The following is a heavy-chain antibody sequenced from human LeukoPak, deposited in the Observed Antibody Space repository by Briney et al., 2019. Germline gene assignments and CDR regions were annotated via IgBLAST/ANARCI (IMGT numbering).Heavy chain of an antibody. CDR2: INSDGSNT. V-gene: IGHV3-74*03. D-gene: IGHD3-10*01. CDR3: ANVSRTSWFNAFDI. Sequence: PGGSLRLSCAASGFIFSSYWMPWARQAPGKGLVWVSRINSDGSNTKYADSVKGRFTISRDNTKNTLYLQMNSLSAVREARQYCANVSRTSWFNAFDIWGQGTMVTVSS. CDR1: GFIFSSYW. J-gene: IGHJ3*02.